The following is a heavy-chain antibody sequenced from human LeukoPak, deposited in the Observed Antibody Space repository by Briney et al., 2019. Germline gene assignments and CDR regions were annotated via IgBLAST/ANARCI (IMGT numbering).Heavy chain of an antibody. CDR3: ARGPATTELWLDYFDY. CDR2: IHTRGST. Sequence: SQTLSLTCTASGGSISSGTYYWSWIRQPAGKGLEWIGRIHTRGSTNYNPSLKSRVTISVDTSKNQFSLKLSSETAADTAVYYCARGPATTELWLDYFDYWGQGTLVTVSS. J-gene: IGHJ4*02. CDR1: GGSISSGTYY. D-gene: IGHD3-10*01. V-gene: IGHV4-61*02.